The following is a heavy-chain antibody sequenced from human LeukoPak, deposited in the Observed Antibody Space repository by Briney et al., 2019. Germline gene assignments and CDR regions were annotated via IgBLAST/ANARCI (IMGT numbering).Heavy chain of an antibody. Sequence: GGSLRLSCAASGFTFSSYSINWVRQAPGKGLEWVSSISTGSSYIYYADSVKGRFTISRDNAKNSLYLQMNSLRAEDTAVYYCASLPMAGTSRPGYWGQGTLVTVSS. D-gene: IGHD6-19*01. CDR2: ISTGSSYI. V-gene: IGHV3-21*01. J-gene: IGHJ4*02. CDR3: ASLPMAGTSRPGY. CDR1: GFTFSSYS.